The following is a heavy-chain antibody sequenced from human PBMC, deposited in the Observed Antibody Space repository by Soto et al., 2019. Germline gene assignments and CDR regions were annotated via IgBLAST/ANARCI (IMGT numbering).Heavy chain of an antibody. CDR3: ARGSTGTNTHFYNYGMDV. Sequence: PXESLMIYWQASGYRFTSYLLVWVRQMPGKGLEWMGIIYPGDSDTRYSPSFQGQVTISVDKSISTAFLQWSSLKASDTAMYYCARGSTGTNTHFYNYGMDVWGQGTTVTVSS. V-gene: IGHV5-51*01. CDR2: IYPGDSDT. J-gene: IGHJ6*02. D-gene: IGHD1-1*01. CDR1: GYRFTSYL.